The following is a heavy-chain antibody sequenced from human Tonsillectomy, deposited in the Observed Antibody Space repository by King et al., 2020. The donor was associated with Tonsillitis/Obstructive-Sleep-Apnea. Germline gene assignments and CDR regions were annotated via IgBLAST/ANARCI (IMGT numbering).Heavy chain of an antibody. V-gene: IGHV4-39*01. Sequence: LQLPESGPGLVKPSETLSLTCTVSGGSISSSSYYWGWIRQPPGKGLEWIGSIYYSGSTYYNPSLKSRVTISVDTSKNQFSLKLSSVTAADTAVYYCARRYCSSTSCYYFDYWGQGTLVTVSS. CDR2: IYYSGST. J-gene: IGHJ4*02. CDR1: GGSISSSSYY. CDR3: ARRYCSSTSCYYFDY. D-gene: IGHD2-2*01.